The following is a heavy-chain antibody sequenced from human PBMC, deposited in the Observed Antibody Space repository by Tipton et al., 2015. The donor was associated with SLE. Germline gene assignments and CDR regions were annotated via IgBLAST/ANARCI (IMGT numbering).Heavy chain of an antibody. J-gene: IGHJ3*02. V-gene: IGHV4-34*01. D-gene: IGHD3-3*01. Sequence: TLSLTCAVYGGSFSGYYWSWIRQPPGKGLEWIGEINHGGSTNYNPSLKSRVTISVDTSKNQFSLKLSSVTAADTAVYYCARDGYYDFWSGKGAFDIWGQGTMVTVSS. CDR3: ARDGYYDFWSGKGAFDI. CDR1: GGSFSGYY. CDR2: INHGGST.